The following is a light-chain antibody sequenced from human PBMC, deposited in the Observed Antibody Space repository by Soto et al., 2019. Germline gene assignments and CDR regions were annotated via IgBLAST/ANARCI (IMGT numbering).Light chain of an antibody. CDR2: DAS. CDR1: QSVSSS. J-gene: IGKJ5*01. Sequence: EIVLTQTPATLSLSSGDRVTLSCRASQSVSSSLAWYQQSPGQAPRLLIYDASTRATGIPSRFSGSGSGTEFTLTISSLQPEDFATYYCLQHESYPITFGQGTRLEIK. CDR3: LQHESYPIT. V-gene: IGKV3-11*01.